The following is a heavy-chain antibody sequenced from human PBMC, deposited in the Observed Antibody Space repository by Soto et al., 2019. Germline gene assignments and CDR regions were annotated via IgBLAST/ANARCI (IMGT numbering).Heavy chain of an antibody. CDR3: ARDLSGRADV. CDR1: EFTFSSYW. CDR2: LNEDGSFT. V-gene: IGHV3-74*01. J-gene: IGHJ6*02. Sequence: EVQLVESGGGLVRPGGSLKLSCVASEFTFSSYWMHWVRQVPGKGLVWVSRLNEDGSFTTYADSVKGRFTISRDNAKKALYLQMNSLRAEDTAVYYCARDLSGRADVWGQGTTVTVSS. D-gene: IGHD3-10*01.